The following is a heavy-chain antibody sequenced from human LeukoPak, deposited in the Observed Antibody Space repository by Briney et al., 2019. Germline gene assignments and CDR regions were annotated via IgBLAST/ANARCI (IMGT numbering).Heavy chain of an antibody. CDR2: ITGGGGSTYYA. V-gene: IGHV3-23*01. J-gene: IGHJ4*02. D-gene: IGHD5-18*01. Sequence: GGSLRLSCAASGFTFSIYAMSWVRQAPGKGLEWVSAITGGGGSTYYADYADSVKGRFTISRDNSKNTLLLQMNSLRAEDTAVYYCAKVRWLPNGYYFDYWGQGTLVTVSS. CDR3: AKVRWLPNGYYFDY. CDR1: GFTFSIYA.